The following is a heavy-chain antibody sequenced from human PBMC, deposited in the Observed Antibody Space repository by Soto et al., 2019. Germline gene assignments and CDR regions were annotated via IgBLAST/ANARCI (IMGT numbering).Heavy chain of an antibody. Sequence: EVQLVASGGGLVQPGGSLRLSCAASGFTFSSYSMNWIRQAPGKGLEWVSYISSSSSTIYYADSVKGRFTISRDNAKNSLYLQMNSLRAEDTAVYYCARERQYDFWSGYYTGSPSDYWGHRTLVTVSS. D-gene: IGHD3-3*01. V-gene: IGHV3-48*01. CDR2: ISSSSSTI. CDR1: GFTFSSYS. CDR3: ARERQYDFWSGYYTGSPSDY. J-gene: IGHJ4*01.